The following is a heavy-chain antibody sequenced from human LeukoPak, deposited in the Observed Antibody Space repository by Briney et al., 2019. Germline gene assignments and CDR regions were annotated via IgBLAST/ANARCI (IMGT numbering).Heavy chain of an antibody. CDR3: ARKLRYYYDSSGGPRGSLRFDP. D-gene: IGHD3-22*01. CDR1: GGSISSSSYY. CDR2: INHSGST. Sequence: PSETLSLTCTVSGGSISSSSYYWSWIRQPPGKGLEWIGEINHSGSTNYNPSLKSRVTISVDTSKNQFSLKLSSVTAADTAVYYCARKLRYYYDSSGGPRGSLRFDPWGQGTLVTVSS. J-gene: IGHJ5*02. V-gene: IGHV4-39*07.